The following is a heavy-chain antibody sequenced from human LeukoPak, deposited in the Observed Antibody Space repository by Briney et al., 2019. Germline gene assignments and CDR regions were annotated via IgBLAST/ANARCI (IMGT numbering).Heavy chain of an antibody. V-gene: IGHV3-48*03. CDR1: GFTFSSYE. Sequence: GGSLRLSCAASGFTFSSYEMNWVRQAPGKGLECVSYISSSGSTIYYADSVKGRFTISRDNAKNSLYLQMNSLRAEDTAVYYCARGLYYYDSSGYYPEYFQHWGQGTLVTVSS. J-gene: IGHJ1*01. CDR3: ARGLYYYDSSGYYPEYFQH. CDR2: ISSSGSTI. D-gene: IGHD3-22*01.